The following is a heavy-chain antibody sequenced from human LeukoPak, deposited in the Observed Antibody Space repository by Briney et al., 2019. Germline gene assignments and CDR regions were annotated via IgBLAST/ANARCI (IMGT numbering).Heavy chain of an antibody. D-gene: IGHD6-25*01. Sequence: SGTLSLTCTVSGGSISSRSYYWGWIRQPPGKGLEWIGSIYYSGSTYYNPSLKSRVAISIDTSKNQISLKLNSVTAADTAVYYCARSGGVKTAAPDLDYWGHRTLVTVSS. CDR3: ARSGGVKTAAPDLDY. V-gene: IGHV4-39*07. CDR2: IYYSGST. CDR1: GGSISSRSYY. J-gene: IGHJ4*01.